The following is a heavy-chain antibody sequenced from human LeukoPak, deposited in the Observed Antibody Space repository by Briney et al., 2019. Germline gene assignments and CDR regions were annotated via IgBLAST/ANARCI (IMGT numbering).Heavy chain of an antibody. V-gene: IGHV3-30*14. CDR2: ISYDGALT. Sequence: GGSLRLSCAASGFTFSKYAMHSVRQAPGKGLEWVAVISYDGALTYYADSVKGRFTISRDNSQNTLYVQMTSLRGEDTAIYYCAKECEHFSSGWPLDHWGQGTLVTVSS. CDR3: AKECEHFSSGWPLDH. J-gene: IGHJ4*02. D-gene: IGHD6-19*01. CDR1: GFTFSKYA.